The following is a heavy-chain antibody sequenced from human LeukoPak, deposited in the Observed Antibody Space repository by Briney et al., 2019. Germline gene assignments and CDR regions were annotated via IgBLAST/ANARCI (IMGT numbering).Heavy chain of an antibody. J-gene: IGHJ4*02. CDR3: AKGGLSLADTDY. V-gene: IGHV3-30*02. CDR2: IRYDGSNK. Sequence: GGSLRLSCAASGFTFSSYGMHWVRQAPGKGLEWVAFIRYDGSNKYYADSVKGRFTISRDNSKNTLYLQMNSLRPEDTAVYYCAKGGLSLADTDYWGQGTLVTVSS. D-gene: IGHD6-19*01. CDR1: GFTFSSYG.